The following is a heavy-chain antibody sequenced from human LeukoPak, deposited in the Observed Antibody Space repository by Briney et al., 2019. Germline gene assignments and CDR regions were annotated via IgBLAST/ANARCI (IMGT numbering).Heavy chain of an antibody. CDR3: AREVYSYGPFDY. J-gene: IGHJ4*02. CDR2: ISYDGSNK. Sequence: GGSLRLSCAASGFTFSSYAMHWVRQAPGKGLEWVAVISYDGSNKYYADSVKGRFTISRDNSKNTLYLQMNSLRAEDMAVYYCAREVYSYGPFDYWGQGTLVTVSS. V-gene: IGHV3-30*04. D-gene: IGHD5-18*01. CDR1: GFTFSSYA.